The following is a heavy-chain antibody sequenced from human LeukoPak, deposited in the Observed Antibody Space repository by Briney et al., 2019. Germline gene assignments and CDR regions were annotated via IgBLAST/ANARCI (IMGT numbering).Heavy chain of an antibody. D-gene: IGHD3-10*01. CDR3: AATMVRGVIIKRGGAFDI. J-gene: IGHJ3*02. CDR2: IYSGDST. CDR1: GFTVSSNY. V-gene: IGHV3-66*01. Sequence: GGSLRLSCAASGFTVSSNYMSWVRQAPGKGLEWVSVIYSGDSTYYADSVKGRFTISRDNSKNTLYLQMNSLRAEDTAVYYCAATMVRGVIIKRGGAFDIWGQGTMVTVSS.